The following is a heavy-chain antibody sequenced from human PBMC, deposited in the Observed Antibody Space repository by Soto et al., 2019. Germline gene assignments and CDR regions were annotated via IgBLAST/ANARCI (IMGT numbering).Heavy chain of an antibody. D-gene: IGHD3-16*02. CDR2: ISGSGDSK. CDR1: GFTFSSYA. Sequence: GGSLRLSCAASGFTFSSYALSWVRQGPGKGLEWVSGISGSGDSKHYSDSLKGRFTISGNNSKNTLFLQMNSLKAEDTAVYYCARIPFDHVWGTDRYSPNFDYWGQGTQVTVSS. CDR3: ARIPFDHVWGTDRYSPNFDY. V-gene: IGHV3-23*01. J-gene: IGHJ4*02.